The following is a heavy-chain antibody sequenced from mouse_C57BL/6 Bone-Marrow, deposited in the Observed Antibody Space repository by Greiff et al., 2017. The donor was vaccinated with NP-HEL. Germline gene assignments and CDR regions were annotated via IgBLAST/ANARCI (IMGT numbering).Heavy chain of an antibody. Sequence: EVQRVESGGGLVKPGGSLKLSCAASGFTFSSYAMSWVRQTPEKRLEWVATISDGGSYTYYPDNVKGRFTISRDNAKNNLYLQMSHLKSEDTAMYYCARDATTVVYFDYWGQGTTLTVSS. V-gene: IGHV5-4*01. CDR1: GFTFSSYA. CDR2: ISDGGSYT. D-gene: IGHD1-1*01. J-gene: IGHJ2*01. CDR3: ARDATTVVYFDY.